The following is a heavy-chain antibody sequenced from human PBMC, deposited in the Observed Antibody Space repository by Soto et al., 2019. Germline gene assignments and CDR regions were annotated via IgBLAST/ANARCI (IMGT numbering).Heavy chain of an antibody. CDR3: AKAGGCSSTSCYALNYYYYYMDV. J-gene: IGHJ6*03. CDR1: GFTFSSYA. D-gene: IGHD2-2*01. Sequence: GGSLRLSCAASGFTFSSYAMSWVRQAPRKGLEWDSVISGSGGSTYYADSVKGRFTISRDNSKKTLYLQMNSLRAEDTAVYYCAKAGGCSSTSCYALNYYYYYMDVWGKGTTVTVSS. CDR2: ISGSGGST. V-gene: IGHV3-23*01.